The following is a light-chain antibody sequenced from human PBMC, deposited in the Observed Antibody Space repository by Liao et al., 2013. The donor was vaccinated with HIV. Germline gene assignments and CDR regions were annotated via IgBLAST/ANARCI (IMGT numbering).Light chain of an antibody. CDR2: YGS. Sequence: SYELTQPPSVSATPGGTATISCGGNNIGTKSVHWYQQRPGQAPVLVIYYGSDRPSGIPERFSGSSSGNTATLIISRVEAGDEADYYCQLWDSSSDSWVFGGGTKLTVL. CDR3: QLWDSSSDSWV. V-gene: IGLV3-21*04. CDR1: NIGTKS. J-gene: IGLJ3*02.